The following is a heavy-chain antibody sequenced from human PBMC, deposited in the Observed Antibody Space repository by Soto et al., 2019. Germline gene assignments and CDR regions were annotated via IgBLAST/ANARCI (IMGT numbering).Heavy chain of an antibody. J-gene: IGHJ6*03. V-gene: IGHV1-8*01. CDR1: GYTFTSYD. D-gene: IGHD4-17*01. CDR2: MNPNSGNT. CDR3: ARVGYGDSLYYYYYYMDV. Sequence: ASVKVSCKASGYTFTSYDINWVRQATGQGLEWMGWMNPNSGNTGYAQKFQGRVTMTRNTSTSTAYMELSSLRSEDTAVYYCARVGYGDSLYYYYYYMDVWGKGTTVTVSS.